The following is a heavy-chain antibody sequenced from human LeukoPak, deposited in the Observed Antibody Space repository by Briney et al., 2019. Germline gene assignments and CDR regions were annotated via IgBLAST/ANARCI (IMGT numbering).Heavy chain of an antibody. Sequence: GGSLRLSCAASGFTFSNYGMHWVRQAPGKGLEWVSAISGSGGSTYYADSVKGRFTISRDNSKNTLYLQMNSLRAEDTAVYYCAKDRFAYSYGSDDYWGQGTLVTVSS. CDR1: GFTFSNYG. CDR3: AKDRFAYSYGSDDY. CDR2: ISGSGGST. V-gene: IGHV3-23*01. J-gene: IGHJ4*02. D-gene: IGHD5-18*01.